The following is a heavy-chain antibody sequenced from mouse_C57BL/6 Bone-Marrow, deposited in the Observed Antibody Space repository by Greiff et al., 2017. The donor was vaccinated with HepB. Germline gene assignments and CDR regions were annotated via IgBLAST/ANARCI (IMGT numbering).Heavy chain of an antibody. D-gene: IGHD2-3*01. V-gene: IGHV5-2*01. Sequence: EVQRVESGGGLVQPGESMKLSCESYEYAFPSHDMSWVRQTPEKRLELVAAINSDGGSTYYPDTMERRFIISRANTKKTLYLQMSSLRSEDAALYYYSRTGACYAYYEFAYWGQGTLVTVAA. CDR1: EYAFPSHD. CDR3: SRTGACYAYYEFAY. J-gene: IGHJ3*01. CDR2: INSDGGST.